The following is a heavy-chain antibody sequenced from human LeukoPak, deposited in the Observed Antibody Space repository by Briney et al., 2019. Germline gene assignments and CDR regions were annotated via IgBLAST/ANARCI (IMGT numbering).Heavy chain of an antibody. CDR2: ISGSGGST. CDR3: AKDGSGYSYGCIDY. J-gene: IGHJ4*02. D-gene: IGHD5-18*01. V-gene: IGHV3-23*01. CDR1: GFTVSSNY. Sequence: GGSLRLSCAASGFTVSSNYMSWVRQAPGKGLEWVSAISGSGGSTYYADSVKGRFTISRDNSKNTLYLQMNSLRAEDTAVYYCAKDGSGYSYGCIDYWGQGTLVTVSS.